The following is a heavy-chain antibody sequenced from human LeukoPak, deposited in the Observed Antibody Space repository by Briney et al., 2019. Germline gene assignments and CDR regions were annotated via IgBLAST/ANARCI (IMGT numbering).Heavy chain of an antibody. J-gene: IGHJ4*02. CDR1: GYTLTELS. D-gene: IGHD3-9*01. CDR2: FDPEDGET. CDR3: ATLPTLTGRYYFDY. V-gene: IGHV1-24*01. Sequence: ASVKVSCKVSGYTLTELSMHWVRQAPGKGLEWMGGFDPEDGETIYAQKFQGRVTMTEDTSTDTAYMELSSLRSEDTAVYYCATLPTLTGRYYFDYWGQGTLVTVSS.